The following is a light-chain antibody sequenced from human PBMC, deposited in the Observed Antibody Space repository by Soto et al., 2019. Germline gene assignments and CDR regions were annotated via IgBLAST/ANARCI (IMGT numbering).Light chain of an antibody. Sequence: EIVLTQSPGTLSLSPGERATLSCRASQSVRSSYLAWYQQKPGQAPRLLIYGASSRATGISDRFSGSGSGTDFSLTICRLEPEDFAVYYCQQYGSSPLTFGGGTKVEIK. J-gene: IGKJ4*01. CDR3: QQYGSSPLT. V-gene: IGKV3-20*01. CDR2: GAS. CDR1: QSVRSSY.